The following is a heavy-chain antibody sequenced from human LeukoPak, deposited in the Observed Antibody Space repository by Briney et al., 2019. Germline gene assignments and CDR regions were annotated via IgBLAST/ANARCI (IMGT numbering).Heavy chain of an antibody. J-gene: IGHJ4*02. V-gene: IGHV3-30-3*01. Sequence: GGSLRLSCAASGFTFSSYAMHWVRQAPGKGLEWVAVISYDGSNKYYADSVKGRFTISRDNSKNTLYLQMNSLRAEDTAVYYCARDSTEYCSGGSCYTTYYFDYWGQGTLVTVSS. CDR1: GFTFSSYA. D-gene: IGHD2-15*01. CDR3: ARDSTEYCSGGSCYTTYYFDY. CDR2: ISYDGSNK.